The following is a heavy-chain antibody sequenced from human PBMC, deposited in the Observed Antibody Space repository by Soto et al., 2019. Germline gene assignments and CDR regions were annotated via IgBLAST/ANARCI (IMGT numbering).Heavy chain of an antibody. CDR2: INHSGST. J-gene: IGHJ4*02. CDR1: GGSFSGYY. CDR3: ARKFRPRVTPAYFDY. Sequence: QVQLQQWGAGLLKPSETLSLTCAVYGGSFSGYYWSWIRQPPGKGLEWIGEINHSGSTNYNPSLKSRVTISVDTSKNQFSLKLSSVTAADTAVYYCARKFRPRVTPAYFDYWGQGTLVTVSS. D-gene: IGHD4-4*01. V-gene: IGHV4-34*01.